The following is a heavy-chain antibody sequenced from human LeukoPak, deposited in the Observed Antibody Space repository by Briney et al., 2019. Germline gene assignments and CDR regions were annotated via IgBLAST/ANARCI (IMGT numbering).Heavy chain of an antibody. D-gene: IGHD5-18*01. Sequence: SETLSLTCTVSGGSISSSSYYWGWIRQPPGKGLEWIGSIYYSGSTYYNPSLKSRVTISVDTSKNQFSLKLNSVTAADTAVFYCARQPTATAAFDIWGLGTMVTVSS. V-gene: IGHV4-39*01. CDR3: ARQPTATAAFDI. J-gene: IGHJ3*02. CDR2: IYYSGST. CDR1: GGSISSSSYY.